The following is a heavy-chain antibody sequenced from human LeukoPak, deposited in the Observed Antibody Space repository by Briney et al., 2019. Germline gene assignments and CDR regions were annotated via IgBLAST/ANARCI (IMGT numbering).Heavy chain of an antibody. D-gene: IGHD2-15*01. Sequence: GESLKISCQGSGYNFPIYWIGWVRQMPGEGLEWMGIIYPGGSNNRYSPSFQGQVTISADKSITTAYLQWSSLKASDTAMYYCAAGYCSDWCYGGAFDIWGQGTMVTVFS. CDR1: GYNFPIYW. CDR2: IYPGGSNN. CDR3: AAGYCSDWCYGGAFDI. J-gene: IGHJ3*02. V-gene: IGHV5-51*01.